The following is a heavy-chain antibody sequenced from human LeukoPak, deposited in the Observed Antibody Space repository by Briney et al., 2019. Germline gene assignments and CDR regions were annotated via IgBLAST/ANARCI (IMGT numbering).Heavy chain of an antibody. D-gene: IGHD1-26*01. Sequence: GASVKVSCKASGGTFSSYAISWVRQAPGQGLEWMGRIIPILGIANYAQKFQGRVTITADKSTSTAYMELSSLRSEDTAVYYCARAEGSYSTPFEYWGQGTPVTVSS. V-gene: IGHV1-69*04. CDR3: ARAEGSYSTPFEY. J-gene: IGHJ4*02. CDR1: GGTFSSYA. CDR2: IIPILGIA.